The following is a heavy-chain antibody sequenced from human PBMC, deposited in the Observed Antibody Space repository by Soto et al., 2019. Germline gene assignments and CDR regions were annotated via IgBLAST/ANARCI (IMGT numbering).Heavy chain of an antibody. V-gene: IGHV1-46*01. D-gene: IGHD3-3*01. CDR3: ARATDFWSGYYEFDY. Sequence: APVKVSCKASGYTFTSYYMHWVRKAPGQGLEWMGIINPSGGSTSYAQKFQGRVTMTRDTSTSTVYMELSSLRSEDTAVYYCARATDFWSGYYEFDYWGQGTLVTVSS. CDR1: GYTFTSYY. CDR2: INPSGGST. J-gene: IGHJ4*02.